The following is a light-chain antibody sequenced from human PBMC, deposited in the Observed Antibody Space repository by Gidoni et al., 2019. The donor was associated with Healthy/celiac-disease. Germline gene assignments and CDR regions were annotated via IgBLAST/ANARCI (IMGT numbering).Light chain of an antibody. V-gene: IGKV3-15*01. CDR3: QQYNNWPPGT. CDR1: QCGSSN. J-gene: IGKJ3*01. Sequence: EIVMTQSPATLSVSPGERSTLSCRASQCGSSNFAWYQQKPGQAPRLLIYGAATRATGIPARCRGRGSGTEFTLTISSLQSEDFAVYYCQQYNNWPPGTFGPGTKVDIK. CDR2: GAA.